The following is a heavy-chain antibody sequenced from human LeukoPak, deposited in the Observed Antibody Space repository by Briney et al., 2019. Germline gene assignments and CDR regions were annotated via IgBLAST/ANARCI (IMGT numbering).Heavy chain of an antibody. Sequence: PSETLSLTCTVSGGSISSSSYYWGWIRQPPGKGLEWIGYIYYSGSTNYYPSLKRRVTISVDTSKNQFSLKLSSVTAADTAVYYCARVGEVDNDCFDYWGQGTLVTVSS. D-gene: IGHD3-10*01. CDR1: GGSISSSSYY. CDR3: ARVGEVDNDCFDY. V-gene: IGHV4-61*05. J-gene: IGHJ4*02. CDR2: IYYSGST.